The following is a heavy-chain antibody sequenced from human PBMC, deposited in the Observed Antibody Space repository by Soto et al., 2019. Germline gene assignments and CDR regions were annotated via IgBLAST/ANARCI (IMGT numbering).Heavy chain of an antibody. J-gene: IGHJ4*02. Sequence: QVQLVQSGAEVQKPGSSVKVSCKASGGTFSSYAISWVRQAPGQGLEWMGGIIPIFGTANYAQKFQGRVTITADESTSTAYMELSSLRSEDTAVYYCARDRGLTMVRGGGGLRREIDYWGQGTLVTVSS. CDR3: ARDRGLTMVRGGGGLRREIDY. D-gene: IGHD3-10*01. CDR2: IIPIFGTA. CDR1: GGTFSSYA. V-gene: IGHV1-69*01.